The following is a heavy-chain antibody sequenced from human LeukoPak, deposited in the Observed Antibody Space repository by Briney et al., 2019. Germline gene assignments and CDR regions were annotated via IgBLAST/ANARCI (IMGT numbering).Heavy chain of an antibody. CDR1: GFTFSSYS. CDR2: ISSSSSTI. J-gene: IGHJ6*02. V-gene: IGHV3-48*01. D-gene: IGHD5/OR15-5a*01. Sequence: GGSLRLSCAASGFTFSSYSMNWVRQAPGKGLEWVSYISSSSSTIYYADSVKGRFTISRDNAKNSLYLQMDSLRAEDTAVYYCARDLRTDYYGMDVWGQGTTVTVSS. CDR3: ARDLRTDYYGMDV.